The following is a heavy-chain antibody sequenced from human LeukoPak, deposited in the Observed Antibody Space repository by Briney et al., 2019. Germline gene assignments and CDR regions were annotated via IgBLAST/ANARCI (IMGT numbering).Heavy chain of an antibody. CDR1: GYTFTSYG. CDR3: ARSIYDFWSGYYNTWFDP. CDR2: ISAYNGNT. V-gene: IGHV1-18*01. D-gene: IGHD3-3*01. J-gene: IGHJ5*02. Sequence: GASVKVSCKASGYTFTSYGIIWVRQAPGQGLEWMGWISAYNGNTNYAQKLQGRVTMTTDTSTSTAYMELRSLRSDDTAVYYCARSIYDFWSGYYNTWFDPWGQETLVTVSS.